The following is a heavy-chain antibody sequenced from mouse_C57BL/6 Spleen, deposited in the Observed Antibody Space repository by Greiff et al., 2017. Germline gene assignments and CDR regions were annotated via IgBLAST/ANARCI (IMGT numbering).Heavy chain of an antibody. CDR3: AREKDGLYAMDY. CDR1: GYSITSGYY. D-gene: IGHD2-3*01. CDR2: ISYDGSN. J-gene: IGHJ4*01. V-gene: IGHV3-6*01. Sequence: ESGPGLVKPSQSLSLTCSVTGYSITSGYYWNWIRQFPGNKLEWMGYISYDGSNNYNPSLKNRISITRDTSKNQFFLKLNSVTTEDTATYYCAREKDGLYAMDYWGQGTSVTVSS.